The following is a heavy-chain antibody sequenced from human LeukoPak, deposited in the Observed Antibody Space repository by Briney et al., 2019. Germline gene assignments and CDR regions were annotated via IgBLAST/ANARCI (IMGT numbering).Heavy chain of an antibody. CDR1: GGSISSYY. CDR2: IYYSGST. J-gene: IGHJ4*02. Sequence: PSETLSLTCTVSGGSISSYYWNWIRQPPGKGLEWIGYIYYSGSTNYNPSLKSRVTISVHTSKNQFSLKLSSVTAADTAVYYCARLSGDSGTGYHFDYWGQGTLVTVSS. CDR3: ARLSGDSGTGYHFDY. V-gene: IGHV4-59*01. D-gene: IGHD4-17*01.